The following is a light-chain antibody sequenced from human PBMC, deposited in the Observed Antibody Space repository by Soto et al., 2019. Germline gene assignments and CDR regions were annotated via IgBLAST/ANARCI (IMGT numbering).Light chain of an antibody. J-gene: IGLJ1*01. CDR3: SSYTSGFYV. V-gene: IGLV2-14*01. CDR1: SSDVGGYNY. CDR2: DVS. Sequence: QSVLAQPAYMSESPGQSIPIYCPGTSSDVGGYNYVSWYQQHPGKAPKLMIYDVSDRPSGVSNRFSGSKSGNTASLTISGLQAEDEADYYCSSYTSGFYVFGTGTKVT.